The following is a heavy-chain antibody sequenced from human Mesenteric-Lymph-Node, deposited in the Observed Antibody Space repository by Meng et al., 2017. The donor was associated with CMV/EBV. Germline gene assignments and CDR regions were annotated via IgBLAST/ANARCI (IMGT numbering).Heavy chain of an antibody. Sequence: GESLKISCAASGFTFSNAWMSWVRQAPGKGLEWVGRIKSKTDGGTTDYAAPVKGRFTISRDDSKNTLYLQMNSLKTEDTAVYYCTTAPGGCSSTSCYYYYGMDVWGQGTTVTSP. CDR3: TTAPGGCSSTSCYYYYGMDV. CDR1: GFTFSNAW. V-gene: IGHV3-15*01. J-gene: IGHJ6*02. CDR2: IKSKTDGGTT. D-gene: IGHD2-2*01.